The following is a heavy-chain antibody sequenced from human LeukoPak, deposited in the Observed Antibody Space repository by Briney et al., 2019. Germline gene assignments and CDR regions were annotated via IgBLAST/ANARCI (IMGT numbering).Heavy chain of an antibody. V-gene: IGHV4-4*09. CDR2: IYASGST. D-gene: IGHD6-19*01. J-gene: IGHJ4*02. Sequence: SETLSLTCTVSGGSISSYYWSWIRQPPRKGLEWIGYIYASGSTNYNPSLKSRVTISVDTSKNQFSLKLSSVTAADTAVYYCAGWAVAGQGGFDYWGQGTLVTVSS. CDR1: GGSISSYY. CDR3: AGWAVAGQGGFDY.